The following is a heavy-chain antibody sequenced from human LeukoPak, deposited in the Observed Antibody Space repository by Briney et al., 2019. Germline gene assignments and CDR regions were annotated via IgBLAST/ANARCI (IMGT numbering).Heavy chain of an antibody. CDR1: GYSFTSYW. Sequence: GESLKISCKGSGYSFTSYWIGCVRQMPGKGLEWLGIIYPDDSDTIYSPSFQGQVTISADKSTSTAHLQWSSLKASDTAMYYCARHDYSGTYSIDYWGQGTLVTVSS. CDR3: ARHDYSGTYSIDY. V-gene: IGHV5-51*01. D-gene: IGHD1-26*01. CDR2: IYPDDSDT. J-gene: IGHJ4*02.